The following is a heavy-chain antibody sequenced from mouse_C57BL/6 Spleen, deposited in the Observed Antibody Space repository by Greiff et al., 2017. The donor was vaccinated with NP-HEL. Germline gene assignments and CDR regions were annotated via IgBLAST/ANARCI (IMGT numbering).Heavy chain of an antibody. CDR1: GYTFTNYW. Sequence: QVHVKQSGAELVRPGTSVKMSCKASGYTFTNYWIGWAKQRPGHGLEWIGDIYPGGGYTNYNEKFKGKATLTADKSSSTAYMQFSSLTSEDSAIYYCARSRTGYFDVWGTGTTVTVSS. J-gene: IGHJ1*03. V-gene: IGHV1-63*01. CDR2: IYPGGGYT. CDR3: ARSRTGYFDV.